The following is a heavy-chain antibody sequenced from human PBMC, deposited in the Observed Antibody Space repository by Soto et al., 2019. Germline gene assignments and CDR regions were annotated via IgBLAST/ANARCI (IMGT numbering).Heavy chain of an antibody. CDR3: ARETGYSSSWYPGYYMDV. CDR2: IKQDGSEK. CDR1: GFTFSSYW. V-gene: IGHV3-7*01. J-gene: IGHJ6*03. Sequence: EVQLVESGGGLVQPGGSLRLSCAASGFTFSSYWMSWVRQAPGKGLEWVANIKQDGSEKYYVDSVKGRFTISRDNAKNSLYLQMNSLRAEDTAVYYCARETGYSSSWYPGYYMDVWGKGTTVTVSS. D-gene: IGHD6-13*01.